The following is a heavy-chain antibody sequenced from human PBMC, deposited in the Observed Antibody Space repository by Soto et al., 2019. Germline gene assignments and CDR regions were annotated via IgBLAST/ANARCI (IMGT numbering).Heavy chain of an antibody. Sequence: QVQLEESGGGVVQPGRSLRLSCAVSGFTVSSYGMHWVRQAPGKGLEWVAAISRDGRTTFYADSVKGRFTISKDNSRNTLFLEMNSLRDDDMAVYYCTGEVASGYWGQGTLVTVSS. CDR3: TGEVASGY. J-gene: IGHJ4*02. V-gene: IGHV3-30*03. CDR2: ISRDGRTT. CDR1: GFTVSSYG. D-gene: IGHD2-8*02.